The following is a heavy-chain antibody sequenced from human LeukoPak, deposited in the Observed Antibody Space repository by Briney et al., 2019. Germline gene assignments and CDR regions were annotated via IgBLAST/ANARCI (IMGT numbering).Heavy chain of an antibody. CDR2: IIPIFGTA. Sequence: ASVTVSCTASGGTFSIYAISWVRQAPGQGLEWMGGIIPIFGTANYAQKFQGRVTITTDESTSTAYMELSSLRSEDTAVYYCARDFGCSSTSCYGQFDYWGQGTLVTVSS. CDR3: ARDFGCSSTSCYGQFDY. J-gene: IGHJ4*02. D-gene: IGHD2-2*01. CDR1: GGTFSIYA. V-gene: IGHV1-69*05.